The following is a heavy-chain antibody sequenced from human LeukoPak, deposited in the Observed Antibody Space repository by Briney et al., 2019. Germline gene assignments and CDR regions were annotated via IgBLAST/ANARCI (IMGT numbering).Heavy chain of an antibody. CDR3: AKYQSGSGYDY. CDR2: ITNGGFGT. V-gene: IGHV3-23*01. D-gene: IGHD5-12*01. J-gene: IGHJ4*02. Sequence: GGSLRLSCAASGFTFGSYAMSWVRQAPGKGLEWVSGITNGGFGTYYAQSVKGRFTISRDNSKNTLYLQMSSLRAEDTALYYCAKYQSGSGYDYWGQGTLVTVSS. CDR1: GFTFGSYA.